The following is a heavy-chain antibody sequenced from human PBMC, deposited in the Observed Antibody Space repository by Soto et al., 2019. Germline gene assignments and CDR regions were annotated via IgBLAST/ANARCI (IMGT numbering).Heavy chain of an antibody. CDR3: ARDTNGFDD. J-gene: IGHJ4*02. V-gene: IGHV3-33*01. CDR2: IWYDGSNK. Sequence: HPGGSLRLSCAASGFTFSSYGMHWVRQAPGKGLEWVAGIWYDGSNKYYADSVKGRFTISRDNSKNTLYLQMNSLRVDDTAVYYCARDTNGFDDWGQGTLVTVSS. D-gene: IGHD2-8*01. CDR1: GFTFSSYG.